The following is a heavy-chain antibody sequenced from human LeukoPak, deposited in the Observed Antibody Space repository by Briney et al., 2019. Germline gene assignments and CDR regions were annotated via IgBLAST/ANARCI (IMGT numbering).Heavy chain of an antibody. J-gene: IGHJ4*02. CDR1: GFSFSSSW. CDR2: INSDGSRK. D-gene: IGHD5-12*01. CDR3: AKGYIVAKDY. Sequence: GGSLRLSCAASGFSFSSSWMHWVRQAPGKGLVWVSWINSDGSRKNYADSVKGRFTIYRDNAKNTLYLQMNSLRAEDTAVYYCAKGYIVAKDYWGQGTLVTVSS. V-gene: IGHV3-74*01.